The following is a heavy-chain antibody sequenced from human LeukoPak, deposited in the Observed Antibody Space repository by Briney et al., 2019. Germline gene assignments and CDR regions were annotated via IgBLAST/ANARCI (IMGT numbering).Heavy chain of an antibody. Sequence: TSQTLSLTCTVSGGSISSGGYYWSWIRQPPGKGLEWIGYIYHSGSTYYNPSLKSRVTISVDRSKNQFSLKLSSVTAADTAVYYCASYGYGSGSYFGSYWGQGTLVTVSS. V-gene: IGHV4-30-2*01. J-gene: IGHJ4*02. D-gene: IGHD3-10*01. CDR3: ASYGYGSGSYFGSY. CDR1: GGSISSGGYY. CDR2: IYHSGST.